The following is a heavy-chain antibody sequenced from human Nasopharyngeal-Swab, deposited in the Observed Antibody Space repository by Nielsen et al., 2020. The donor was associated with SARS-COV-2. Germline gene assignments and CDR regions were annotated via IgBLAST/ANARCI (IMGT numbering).Heavy chain of an antibody. D-gene: IGHD3-16*02. CDR3: ARDSGQELSLWPGAFDI. CDR2: IYYSGST. J-gene: IGHJ3*02. V-gene: IGHV4-39*07. CDR1: GCSISSSSYY. Sequence: SETLSLTCTVSGCSISSSSYYWGWIRQPPGKGLEWIGSIYYSGSTYYNPSLKSRVTISVDTSKNQFSLKLSSVTAADTAVYYCARDSGQELSLWPGAFDIWGQGTMVTVSS.